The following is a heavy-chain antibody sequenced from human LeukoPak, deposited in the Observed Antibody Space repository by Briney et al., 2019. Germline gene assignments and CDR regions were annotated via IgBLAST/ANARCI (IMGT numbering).Heavy chain of an antibody. V-gene: IGHV1-8*01. CDR1: GYTFTSYD. D-gene: IGHD1-26*01. Sequence: GASVKVSCKASGYTFTSYDINWVRQATGQGLEWMGWMNPNSGNTGYAQKFQGRVTITADKSTSTAYMELSSLRSEDTAVYYCATSGGTFFDYWGQGTLVTVSS. CDR2: MNPNSGNT. CDR3: ATSGGTFFDY. J-gene: IGHJ4*02.